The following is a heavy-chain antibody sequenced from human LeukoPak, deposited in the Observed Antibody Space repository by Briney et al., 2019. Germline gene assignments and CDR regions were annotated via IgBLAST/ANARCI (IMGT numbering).Heavy chain of an antibody. Sequence: SETLSLTCSISGGSLSTNYWSWIRRPPGKGLEWIGNINHEGDTNFNPSLTSRVTISVDTSKNQFSLKLSSVTAADTAVYYCARESVVPAARQYNWFDPWGQGTLVTVSS. CDR2: INHEGDT. D-gene: IGHD2-2*01. CDR3: ARESVVPAARQYNWFDP. CDR1: GGSLSTNY. V-gene: IGHV4-59*12. J-gene: IGHJ5*02.